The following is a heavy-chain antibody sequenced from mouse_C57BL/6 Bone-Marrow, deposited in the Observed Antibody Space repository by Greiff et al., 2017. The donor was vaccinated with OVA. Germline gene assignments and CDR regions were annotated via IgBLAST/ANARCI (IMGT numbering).Heavy chain of an antibody. D-gene: IGHD1-1*01. J-gene: IGHJ1*03. V-gene: IGHV2-2*01. CDR1: GFSLTSYG. Sequence: VKLMESGPGLVQPSQSLSLTCTVSGFSLTSYGVHWVRQSPGKGLEWLGVIWSGGSTDYNAAFISRLSISKDNSKSQVFFKMNSLQADDTAIYYCARDYYGSLWYFDVWGTGTTVTVSS. CDR2: IWSGGST. CDR3: ARDYYGSLWYFDV.